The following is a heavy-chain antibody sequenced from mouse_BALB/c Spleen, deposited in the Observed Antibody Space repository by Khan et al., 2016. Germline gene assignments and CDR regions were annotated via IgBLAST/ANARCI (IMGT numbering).Heavy chain of an antibody. CDR3: AKGLGALDY. Sequence: QVQLQQSGPELVKPGASVKMSCKASGYTFTDYVISWVKQRTGQGLEWIGEIYPGSGSTYYNAKFKGKATLTADKSSNTAYMQLSSLTAEDSAVYFCAKGLGALDYWGQGTSVTVSS. D-gene: IGHD3-3*01. V-gene: IGHV1-81*01. CDR2: IYPGSGST. J-gene: IGHJ4*01. CDR1: GYTFTDYV.